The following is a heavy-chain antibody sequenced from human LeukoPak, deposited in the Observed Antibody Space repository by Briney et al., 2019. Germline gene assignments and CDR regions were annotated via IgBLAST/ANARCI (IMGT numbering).Heavy chain of an antibody. CDR1: RGSISSGGYY. D-gene: IGHD6-13*01. J-gene: IGHJ4*02. CDR2: IYNTGDA. V-gene: IGHV4-31*03. Sequence: SQTLSLTCTVSRGSISSGGYYWTWIRQHPGKGLEWIGYIYNTGDAHYNPSLESRVTLSIDTSKNQFSLKLSSVTAADTAVYYCARGGDIAAAGTTPFDYWGQGTLVTVSS. CDR3: ARGGDIAAAGTTPFDY.